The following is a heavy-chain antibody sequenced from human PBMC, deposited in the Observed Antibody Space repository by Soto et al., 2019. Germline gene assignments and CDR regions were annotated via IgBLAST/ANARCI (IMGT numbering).Heavy chain of an antibody. CDR2: MNPNSGNT. CDR1: GYTFTSYG. J-gene: IGHJ6*02. Sequence: AASVKVSCKASGYTFTSYGISWVRQATGQGLEWMGWMNPNSGNTGYAQKFQGRVTMTRNTSISTAYMELSSLRSEDTAVYYCARGYSSSWYVVGYYYYGMDVWGQGTTVTVSS. V-gene: IGHV1-8*02. CDR3: ARGYSSSWYVVGYYYYGMDV. D-gene: IGHD6-13*01.